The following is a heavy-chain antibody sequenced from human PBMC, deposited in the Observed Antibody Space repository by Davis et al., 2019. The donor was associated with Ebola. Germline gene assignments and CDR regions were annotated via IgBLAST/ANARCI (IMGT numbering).Heavy chain of an antibody. Sequence: GGSLRLSCAASGFTFSSYSMNWVRQAPGKGLEWVSYISSSSSTIYYADSVKGRFTISRDNAKNTLYLQMNSLRAEDTAVYYCARVTGGYCSSTSCYGPWNAFDIWGQGTMVTVSS. D-gene: IGHD2-2*01. J-gene: IGHJ3*02. CDR1: GFTFSSYS. CDR2: ISSSSSTI. CDR3: ARVTGGYCSSTSCYGPWNAFDI. V-gene: IGHV3-48*04.